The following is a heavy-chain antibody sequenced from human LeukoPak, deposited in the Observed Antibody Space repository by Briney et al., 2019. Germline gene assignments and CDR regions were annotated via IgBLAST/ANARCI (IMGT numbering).Heavy chain of an antibody. CDR2: IDWDDDK. D-gene: IGHD6-13*01. CDR1: GFSLSTSGMC. V-gene: IGHV2-70*11. J-gene: IGHJ4*02. CDR3: ARIPLGQLVFDY. Sequence: SGPALVKPTQTLTLTCTFSGFSLSTSGMCVSWIRQPPGKALEWLARIDWDDDKYHSTSLKTRLTISKDTSKNQVVLTMTNMDPVDTATYYCARIPLGQLVFDYWGQGTLVTVSS.